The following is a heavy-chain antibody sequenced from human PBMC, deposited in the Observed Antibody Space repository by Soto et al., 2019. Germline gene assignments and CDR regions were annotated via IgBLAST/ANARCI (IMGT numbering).Heavy chain of an antibody. V-gene: IGHV4-59*08. CDR2: IYYTENT. CDR3: ARHTPAISISDH. Sequence: TLSLTCTVSGGSISGYYWSWIRQSPGRGLEWIGYIYYTENTHYNPSIKSRVTISLDTSKNQFSLKLSSVTAADTAVYYCARHTPAISISDHWGQGTLVTVSS. CDR1: GGSISGYY. D-gene: IGHD2-15*01. J-gene: IGHJ4*02.